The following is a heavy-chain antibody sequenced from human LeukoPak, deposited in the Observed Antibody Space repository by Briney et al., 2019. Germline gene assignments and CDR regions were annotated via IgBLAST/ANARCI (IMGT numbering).Heavy chain of an antibody. D-gene: IGHD4-23*01. CDR1: GFTFSSYS. V-gene: IGHV3-21*01. CDR2: ISSSSSYI. J-gene: IGHJ3*02. CDR3: ARVWADYGGNPDAFDI. Sequence: GGSLRLSCAASGFTFSSYSMNWVRQAPGKGLEWVSSISSSSSYIYYADSVKDRFTISRDNAKNSLYLQMNSLRAEDTAVYYCARVWADYGGNPDAFDIWGQGTMVTVSS.